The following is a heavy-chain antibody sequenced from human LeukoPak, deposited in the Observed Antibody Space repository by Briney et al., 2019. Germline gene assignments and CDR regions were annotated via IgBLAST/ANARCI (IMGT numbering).Heavy chain of an antibody. D-gene: IGHD3-10*01. CDR3: ARGWSITMVRGTIRNSFWYFDL. Sequence: SETLSLTCAVYGGSFSGYYWRWMGQPPGKGLEWIGEINHSGSTNYNPSLKSRVTISEDTSKKKFSLKLCSVTAADTAVYYCARGWSITMVRGTIRNSFWYFDLWGRGTLVTVSS. CDR1: GGSFSGYY. V-gene: IGHV4-34*01. J-gene: IGHJ2*01. CDR2: INHSGST.